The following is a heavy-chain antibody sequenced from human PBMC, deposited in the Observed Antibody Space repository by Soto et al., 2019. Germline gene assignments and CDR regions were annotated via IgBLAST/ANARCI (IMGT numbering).Heavy chain of an antibody. V-gene: IGHV1-8*01. D-gene: IGHD3-3*01. CDR2: MNPNSGNT. Sequence: ASVKVSCKASGYTFTSYDINWVRKATGQGLEWMGWMNPNSGNTGYAQKFQGRVTMTRNTSISTAYMELSSLRSEDTAVYYCARDLNGNFWSGYYTYYYYMDFWGKGTTVTVSS. J-gene: IGHJ6*03. CDR3: ARDLNGNFWSGYYTYYYYMDF. CDR1: GYTFTSYD.